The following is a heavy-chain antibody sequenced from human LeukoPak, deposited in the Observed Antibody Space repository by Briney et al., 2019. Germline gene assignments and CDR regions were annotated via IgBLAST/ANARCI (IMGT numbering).Heavy chain of an antibody. CDR2: ISYDGSNK. Sequence: GGSLRLSCAASGFTFSSYAMHWVRQAPGKGLEWVAVISYDGSNKYYADSVKGRFTISRDNSKNTLYLQMNSLRAEDTAVYYCARLSDWSPFDYWGQGTLVTVSS. J-gene: IGHJ4*02. V-gene: IGHV3-30-3*01. CDR1: GFTFSSYA. D-gene: IGHD3-9*01. CDR3: ARLSDWSPFDY.